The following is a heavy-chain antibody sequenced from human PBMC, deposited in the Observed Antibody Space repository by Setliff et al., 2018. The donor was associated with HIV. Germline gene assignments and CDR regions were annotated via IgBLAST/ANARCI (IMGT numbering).Heavy chain of an antibody. CDR2: IIPILATT. CDR3: ATATGYHDSGSLQN. Sequence: GASVKVSCKASGDTFRSHAISWVRQAPGQGLEWMGGIIPILATTNYAQKFQNRVTITADESTSTAYMELSSLRSEDTAVYYCATATGYHDSGSLQNWGQGTLVTVSS. CDR1: GDTFRSHA. V-gene: IGHV1-69*13. J-gene: IGHJ4*02. D-gene: IGHD3-10*01.